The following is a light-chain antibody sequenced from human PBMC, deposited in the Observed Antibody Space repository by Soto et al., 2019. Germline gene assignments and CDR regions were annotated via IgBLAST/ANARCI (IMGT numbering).Light chain of an antibody. J-gene: IGKJ1*01. V-gene: IGKV1-5*01. CDR1: QSISNR. CDR3: QQYHTDWT. Sequence: DIQMTQSPSTLSACVGDRVTITCRASQSISNRLAWYQQKPGKAPKLLIFAASTLVRGVPSRFSGRGSGTEFTLTISSLQADDYATFYCQQYHTDWTFGQGTKVDI. CDR2: AAS.